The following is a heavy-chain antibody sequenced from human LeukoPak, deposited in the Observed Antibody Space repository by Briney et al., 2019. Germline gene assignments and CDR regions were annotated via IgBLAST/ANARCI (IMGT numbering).Heavy chain of an antibody. V-gene: IGHV3-7*01. CDR2: IKQDGSER. CDR1: GFTFSSYW. CDR3: ARVRRGSSGWYRYGMDV. D-gene: IGHD6-19*01. J-gene: IGHJ6*02. Sequence: PGGSLRLSCAASGFTFSSYWMSWVRQAPGKGLEWVANIKQDGSERYYVDSVKGRFTISRDNAKNSLYLQMNSLRAEDTAVYYCARVRRGSSGWYRYGMDVWGQGTTVTVSS.